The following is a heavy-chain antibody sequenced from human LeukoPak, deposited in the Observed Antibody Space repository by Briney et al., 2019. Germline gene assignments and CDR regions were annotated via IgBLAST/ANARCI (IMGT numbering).Heavy chain of an antibody. CDR1: GYTFTSYA. D-gene: IGHD3-3*01. V-gene: IGHV1-3*01. CDR3: ARVSIFDFGMDV. Sequence: ASVKVSCKASGYTFTSYAMHWVRQASGQRLEWMGWINAGNGNTKYSQKFQGRVTITRDTSASTAYMELSSLRSEDTAVYYCARVSIFDFGMDVWGQGTTVTVSS. CDR2: INAGNGNT. J-gene: IGHJ6*02.